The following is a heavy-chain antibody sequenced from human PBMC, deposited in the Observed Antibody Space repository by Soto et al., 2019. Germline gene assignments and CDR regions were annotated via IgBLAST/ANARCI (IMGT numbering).Heavy chain of an antibody. Sequence: QMQLVQSGPEVKKPGTSVKVSCKASGFTFTSSAVQWVRQARGQRLEWIGWIVVGSGNTNYAQKFQERVTITRDMSTSTAYMELSSLRSADTAVYYCAAAREEGARQGDAFDIWGQGTMVTVSS. CDR2: IVVGSGNT. CDR1: GFTFTSSA. D-gene: IGHD1-26*01. CDR3: AAAREEGARQGDAFDI. V-gene: IGHV1-58*01. J-gene: IGHJ3*02.